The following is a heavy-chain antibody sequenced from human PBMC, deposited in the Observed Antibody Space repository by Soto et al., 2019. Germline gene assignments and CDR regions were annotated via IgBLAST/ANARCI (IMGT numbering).Heavy chain of an antibody. CDR2: IYYSGST. J-gene: IGHJ4*02. V-gene: IGHV4-30-4*01. CDR3: ARDGYCSGGSCYSAPVNY. D-gene: IGHD2-15*01. Sequence: PSETLSLTCTVSGGSISSGDYYWSWIRQPPGKGLEWIGYIYYSGSTYYNPSLKSRVTISVDTSKNQFSLKLSSVTAADTAVYYCARDGYCSGGSCYSAPVNYWGQGTLVTSPQ. CDR1: GGSISSGDYY.